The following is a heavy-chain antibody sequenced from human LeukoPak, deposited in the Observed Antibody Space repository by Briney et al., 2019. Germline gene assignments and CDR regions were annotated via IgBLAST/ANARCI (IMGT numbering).Heavy chain of an antibody. CDR1: GGSISSSNW. V-gene: IGHV4-4*02. CDR3: ARRGYSGYDWGGYFDY. Sequence: PSETLSLTCAVSGGSISSSNWWSWVRPPPGKGLEWIGEIYHSGSTNYNPFLKRRVTISGDKSKNQFSLTLSSVTAADTAVYYCARRGYSGYDWGGYFDYWGQGTLVTVSS. CDR2: IYHSGST. D-gene: IGHD5-12*01. J-gene: IGHJ4*02.